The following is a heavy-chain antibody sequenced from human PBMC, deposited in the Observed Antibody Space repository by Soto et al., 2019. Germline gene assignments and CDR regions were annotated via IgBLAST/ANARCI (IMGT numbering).Heavy chain of an antibody. D-gene: IGHD2-2*01. J-gene: IGHJ6*01. Sequence: QVQLVESGGGVVQPGRSLRLSCAASGFTFSSYAMHWVRQAPGKGLEWVAVISYDGSNKYYADSVKGRFTISRDNSKNTLYLQMNSLRAEDTAVYYCARGSSDIVVVPAAHAGYYYGMDVW. CDR1: GFTFSSYA. CDR2: ISYDGSNK. CDR3: ARGSSDIVVVPAAHAGYYYGMDV. V-gene: IGHV3-30-3*01.